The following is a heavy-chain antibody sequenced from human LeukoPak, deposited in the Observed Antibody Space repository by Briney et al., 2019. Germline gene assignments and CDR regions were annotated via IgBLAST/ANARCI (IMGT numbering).Heavy chain of an antibody. V-gene: IGHV1-2*02. Sequence: ASVKVSCKASGYTFTGYYIHWVRQAPGQGLEWMGWINPNSGGTNYAQKFQGRVTMTRDTSITTAYMELSSLISDDTAVYYCARDSCSLSSCPFFGYWGQGILVTVSS. D-gene: IGHD2-2*01. J-gene: IGHJ4*02. CDR1: GYTFTGYY. CDR2: INPNSGGT. CDR3: ARDSCSLSSCPFFGY.